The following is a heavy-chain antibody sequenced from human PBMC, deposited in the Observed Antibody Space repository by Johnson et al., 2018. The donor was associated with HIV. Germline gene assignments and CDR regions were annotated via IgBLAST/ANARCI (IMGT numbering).Heavy chain of an antibody. J-gene: IGHJ3*02. V-gene: IGHV3-30*03. D-gene: IGHD2-21*02. CDR3: GRHRDDAFDI. CDR1: GFTFSSYG. Sequence: QVQLVESGGGVVQPGRSLRLSCAASGFTFSSYGMHWVRQAPGKGLEWVAVISYDGSNKYYADSVKGRFTISRDNAENSLYLQMNNLRAEDTAVYYCGRHRDDAFDIWGQGTMVTVSS. CDR2: ISYDGSNK.